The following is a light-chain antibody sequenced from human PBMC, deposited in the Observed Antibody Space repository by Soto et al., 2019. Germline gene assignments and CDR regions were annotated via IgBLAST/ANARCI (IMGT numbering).Light chain of an antibody. V-gene: IGLV2-18*02. CDR2: EVS. J-gene: IGLJ2*01. CDR3: SSYTSSSTHVV. Sequence: QSALTQPLSVSGSPGQSVTISCTGTSSDVGSYNRVSWYQQPPGTAPKLMIYEVSNRPSGVPDRFSGSKSGNTASLTISGLQAEDEADYYCSSYTSSSTHVVFGGGTKLTVL. CDR1: SSDVGSYNR.